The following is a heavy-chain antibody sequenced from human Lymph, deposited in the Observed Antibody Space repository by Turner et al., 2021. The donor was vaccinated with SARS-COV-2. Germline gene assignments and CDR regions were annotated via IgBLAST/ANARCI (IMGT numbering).Heavy chain of an antibody. D-gene: IGHD5-12*01. CDR1: GGSISSSSYY. V-gene: IGHV4-39*02. Sequence: QLQLQESGPGLVKPSETLSLTCTVSGGSISSSSYYWGWIRQPPGKGLEWIGSISYCGSTYYNPSLKSRVTISVDTSKNHFSLKLSSVTAADTALYYCAIRRWLRGPIDYWGQGTLVTVSS. CDR2: ISYCGST. J-gene: IGHJ4*02. CDR3: AIRRWLRGPIDY.